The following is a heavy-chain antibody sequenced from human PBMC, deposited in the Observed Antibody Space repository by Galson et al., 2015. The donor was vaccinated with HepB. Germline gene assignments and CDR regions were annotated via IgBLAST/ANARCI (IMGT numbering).Heavy chain of an antibody. V-gene: IGHV3-33*01. CDR3: ARDFWGAGSRFLEWFGAFDI. CDR1: GFTFSSYG. J-gene: IGHJ3*02. D-gene: IGHD3-3*01. Sequence: SLRLSCAASGFTFSSYGMHWVRQAPGKGLEWVAVIWYDGSNKYYADSVKGRFTISRDNSKNTLYLQMNSLRAEETAVYYCARDFWGAGSRFLEWFGAFDIWGQGTMVTVSS. CDR2: IWYDGSNK.